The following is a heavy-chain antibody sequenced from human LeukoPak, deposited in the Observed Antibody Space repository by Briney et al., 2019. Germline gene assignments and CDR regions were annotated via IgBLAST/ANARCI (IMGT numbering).Heavy chain of an antibody. J-gene: IGHJ4*02. Sequence: SETLSLTCAVYGGSFSGYYWSWIRQPPGRGLEWIGYIYYSGSTNYNPSLKSRVTISVDTSKNQFSLKLSSVTAADTAVYYCARFFRWLDYWGQGTLVTVSS. CDR2: IYYSGST. V-gene: IGHV4-59*01. CDR3: ARFFRWLDY. D-gene: IGHD6-19*01. CDR1: GGSFSGYY.